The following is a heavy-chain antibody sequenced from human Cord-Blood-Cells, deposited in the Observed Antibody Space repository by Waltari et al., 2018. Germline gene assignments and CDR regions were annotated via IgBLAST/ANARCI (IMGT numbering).Heavy chain of an antibody. J-gene: IGHJ4*02. V-gene: IGHV1-8*03. CDR1: GYTFTSYD. D-gene: IGHD3-3*01. CDR2: MNPNSGNT. CDR3: ARAIITIFGVVTYFDY. Sequence: QVQLVQSGAEVKKPGASVKVSCKASGYTFTSYDINWVRQATGQGLEWMGWMNPNSGNTGYAQKCQGRVNITRNTSISTAYMELSSLRSEDTAVYYCARAIITIFGVVTYFDYWGQGTLVTVSS.